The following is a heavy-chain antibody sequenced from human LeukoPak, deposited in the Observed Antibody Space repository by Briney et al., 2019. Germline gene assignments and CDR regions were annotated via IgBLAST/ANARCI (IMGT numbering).Heavy chain of an antibody. CDR2: ISADGGSR. CDR3: AKGLGYSRDGIDY. CDR1: GFTFSSYA. D-gene: IGHD5-18*01. Sequence: GGSLRLSCAASGFTFSSYAMSWVRQAPGKGLGWVSGISADGGSRYYADSVKGRFTISRDDSKNTLYLQMSSLGDEDTAVYYCAKGLGYSRDGIDYWGQGTLVTVSS. J-gene: IGHJ4*02. V-gene: IGHV3-23*01.